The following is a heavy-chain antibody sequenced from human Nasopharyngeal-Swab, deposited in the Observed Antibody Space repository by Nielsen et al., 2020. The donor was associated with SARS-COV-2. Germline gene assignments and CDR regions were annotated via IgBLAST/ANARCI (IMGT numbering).Heavy chain of an antibody. Sequence: RQAPGKGLEWIGSIYYRGSTYYNPSLKSRVTISVDTSKNQFSLKLSSVTAADTAVYYCARDLDSSSWFNWFDPWGQGTLVTVSS. CDR3: ARDLDSSSWFNWFDP. CDR2: IYYRGST. D-gene: IGHD6-13*01. V-gene: IGHV4-39*07. J-gene: IGHJ5*02.